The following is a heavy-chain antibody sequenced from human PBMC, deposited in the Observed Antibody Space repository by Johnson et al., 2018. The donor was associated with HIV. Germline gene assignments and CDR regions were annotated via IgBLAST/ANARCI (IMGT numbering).Heavy chain of an antibody. CDR1: GFTFSSYG. D-gene: IGHD6-19*01. Sequence: QVQLVESGGGVVQPGRSLRLSCAASGFTFSSYGMHWVRQAPGKGLEWVAFIRYDGSNKYYADSVKGRFTISRDNSKNSLYLQMNSLRAEDTAVNYCARDLRRSGWTPDAFDIWGQGTMVTVSS. J-gene: IGHJ3*02. V-gene: IGHV3-33*01. CDR2: IRYDGSNK. CDR3: ARDLRRSGWTPDAFDI.